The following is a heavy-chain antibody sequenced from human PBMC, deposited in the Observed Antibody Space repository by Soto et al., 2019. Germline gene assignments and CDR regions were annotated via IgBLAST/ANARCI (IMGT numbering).Heavy chain of an antibody. V-gene: IGHV3-23*01. D-gene: IGHD3-10*01. J-gene: IGHJ4*02. CDR1: GFTFSSYS. CDR2: FRTGGDDGTT. Sequence: EVQLLESGGGLVQPGGSLRLSCAASGFTFSSYSMSWFRQAPGKGREWVSGFRTGGDDGTTYYADSVKGRFTISRDNSKNTLFLQMNSLRAEDTAIYYCAKKVNSGPGSQYFDYWGQGTLVTVSS. CDR3: AKKVNSGPGSQYFDY.